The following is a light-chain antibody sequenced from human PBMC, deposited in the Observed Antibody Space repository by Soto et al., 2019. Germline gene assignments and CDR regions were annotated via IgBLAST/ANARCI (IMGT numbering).Light chain of an antibody. CDR2: GAS. Sequence: ELVMTQSPATLSVSRGARAPLSCRANQAISSNLAWYQQKPGQAPRLLIYGASTRATGIPDRFSGSGSGTELTITISSLQSEDGEVYYCQHYNNWLGTFGGGTKVDIK. CDR1: QAISSN. J-gene: IGKJ4*01. CDR3: QHYNNWLGT. V-gene: IGKV3-15*01.